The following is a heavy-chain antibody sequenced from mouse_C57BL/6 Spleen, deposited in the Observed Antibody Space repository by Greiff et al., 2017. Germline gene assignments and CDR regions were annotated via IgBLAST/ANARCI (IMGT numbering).Heavy chain of an antibody. V-gene: IGHV1-82*01. Sequence: QVHVQQSGPELVKPGASVKISCKASGYAFSSSWMNWVKQRPGQGLEWIGRIYPGDGDTNYNGKFKGKATLTADKSSSTAYMQLSSLTSEDSAVYFCAPSGTGAMDYWGQGTSVTVSS. J-gene: IGHJ4*01. CDR2: IYPGDGDT. CDR1: GYAFSSSW. CDR3: APSGTGAMDY. D-gene: IGHD4-1*01.